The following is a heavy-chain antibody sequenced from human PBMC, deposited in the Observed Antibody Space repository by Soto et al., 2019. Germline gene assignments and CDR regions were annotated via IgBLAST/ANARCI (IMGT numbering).Heavy chain of an antibody. CDR1: GGTFSNYA. Sequence: SVKVSCKASGGTFSNYAISWVRQAPGQGPEWMGGIIPIFGTTKYARKFQGRVTITADESTSTAYMELSGLKSEDTAVYYCARDSPDSSDYYRCFDYWGQGTLVTVSS. CDR3: ARDSPDSSDYYRCFDY. D-gene: IGHD3-22*01. CDR2: IIPIFGTT. V-gene: IGHV1-69*13. J-gene: IGHJ4*02.